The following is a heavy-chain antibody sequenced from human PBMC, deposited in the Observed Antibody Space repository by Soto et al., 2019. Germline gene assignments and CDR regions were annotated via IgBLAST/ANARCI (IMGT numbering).Heavy chain of an antibody. D-gene: IGHD2-2*01. CDR1: GFTFSDYG. Sequence: EVQLWESGGGLVQPGGSLRLSCVASGFTFSDYGMSWVRQAPGKGLEWVAGITAFGGVTYNADSVEGRFTISRDNSKRTVYLKVNSLRPEDTAIYYCGKGHSTTFGVYHYFGMDVWGHGTTVTVSS. CDR2: ITAFGGVT. V-gene: IGHV3-23*01. J-gene: IGHJ6*02. CDR3: GKGHSTTFGVYHYFGMDV.